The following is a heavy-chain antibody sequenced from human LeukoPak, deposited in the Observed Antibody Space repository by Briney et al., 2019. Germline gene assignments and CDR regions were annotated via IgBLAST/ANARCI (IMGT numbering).Heavy chain of an antibody. D-gene: IGHD1-7*01. CDR2: IYYSGST. CDR1: GFSLSTSGMC. Sequence: SGPALVKPTQTLTLTCTFSGFSLSTSGMCVSWIRQPPGKGLEWIGYIYYSGSTNYNPSLKSRVTISVDTSKNQFSLILISVTAADTAVYYCARDLDWNYADYWGQGTLVTVSS. V-gene: IGHV4-61*08. J-gene: IGHJ4*02. CDR3: ARDLDWNYADY.